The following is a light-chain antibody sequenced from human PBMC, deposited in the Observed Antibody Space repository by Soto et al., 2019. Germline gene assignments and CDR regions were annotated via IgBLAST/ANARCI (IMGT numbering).Light chain of an antibody. CDR3: SSYAGSNKSV. CDR2: EVS. V-gene: IGLV2-8*01. J-gene: IGLJ1*01. Sequence: QSALTQPPSASGSLGQSVTISCTGTSSDVGAYNYVSWYQQHPGKAPKLMIYEVSKRPSGVPDRFSGSKSGNTASLTVSGLQAEDEADSYCSSYAGSNKSVFGTGTKLTVL. CDR1: SSDVGAYNY.